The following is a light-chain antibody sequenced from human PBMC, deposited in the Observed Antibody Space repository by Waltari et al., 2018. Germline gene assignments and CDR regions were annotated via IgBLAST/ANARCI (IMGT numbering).Light chain of an antibody. CDR2: DVS. Sequence: QSALTQPASVSGSPGQSITISCYGTSSDIGFYNYVSWYQQHPGKAPKLIIYDVSQRPSGVSDRFSGSKSGNPASLTIAGLPAEDEADYYCNSYTGSSSWVFGGGTKVTVL. CDR3: NSYTGSSSWV. CDR1: SSDIGFYNY. V-gene: IGLV2-14*01. J-gene: IGLJ3*02.